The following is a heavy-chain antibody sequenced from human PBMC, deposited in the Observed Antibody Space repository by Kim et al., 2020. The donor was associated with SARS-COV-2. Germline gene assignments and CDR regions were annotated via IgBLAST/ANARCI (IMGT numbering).Heavy chain of an antibody. Sequence: SRVTISVDTSKNQFSLKLSSVTAADTAVYYCARRYLGYCSSTSCYEDDYWGQGTLVTVSS. J-gene: IGHJ4*02. CDR3: ARRYLGYCSSTSCYEDDY. V-gene: IGHV4-31*02. D-gene: IGHD2-2*01.